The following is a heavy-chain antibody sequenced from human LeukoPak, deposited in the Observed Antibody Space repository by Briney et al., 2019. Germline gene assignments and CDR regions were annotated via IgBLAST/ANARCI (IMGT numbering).Heavy chain of an antibody. J-gene: IGHJ5*02. CDR2: INWSGGST. D-gene: IGHD3-10*01. CDR1: GFTFDDYG. V-gene: IGHV3-20*04. Sequence: PGGSLRLSCAASGFTFDDYGMSWVRQAPGKGLEWVSGINWSGGSTGYADSVKGRFTISRDNAKNSLYLQMNSLRAEDTALYYCARALDYYGSGSYVCWFDPWGQGTLVTVSS. CDR3: ARALDYYGSGSYVCWFDP.